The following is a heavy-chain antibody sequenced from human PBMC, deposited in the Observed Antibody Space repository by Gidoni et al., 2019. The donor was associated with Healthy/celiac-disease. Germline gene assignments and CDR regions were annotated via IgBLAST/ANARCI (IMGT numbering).Heavy chain of an antibody. CDR2: IYPGDSDT. CDR1: GYSFTSYW. V-gene: IGHV5-51*01. D-gene: IGHD3-22*01. Sequence: EVQLVQSGAEVKKPGESLKISGKGSGYSFTSYWIGWVRQMPGKGLEWMGIIYPGDSDTRYSPSFQGQVTISADKSISTAYLQWSSLKASDTAMYYCARYTAYYYDSSGYFDYWGQGTLVTVSS. J-gene: IGHJ4*02. CDR3: ARYTAYYYDSSGYFDY.